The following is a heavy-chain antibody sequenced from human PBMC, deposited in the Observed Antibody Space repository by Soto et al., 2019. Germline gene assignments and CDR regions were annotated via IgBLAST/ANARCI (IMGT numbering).Heavy chain of an antibody. CDR2: ISWNSGSI. J-gene: IGHJ4*02. Sequence: EVQLVESGGGLVQPGRSLRLSCAASGFTFDDYAMHWVRQAPGKGLEWVSGISWNSGSIGYADSVKGRFTISRDNAKNSPYLQMNSLRAEDTALYYCAKDRQWLVRGDYFDYWGQGTLVTVSS. V-gene: IGHV3-9*01. CDR3: AKDRQWLVRGDYFDY. CDR1: GFTFDDYA. D-gene: IGHD6-19*01.